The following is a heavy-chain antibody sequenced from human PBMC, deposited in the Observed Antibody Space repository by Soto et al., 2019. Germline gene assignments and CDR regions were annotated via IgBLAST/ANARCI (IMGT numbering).Heavy chain of an antibody. CDR1: GGTFSSYA. Sequence: RASVKVSCKASGGTFSSYAISWVRQAPGQGLEWMGGIIPIFGTANYAQKFQGRVTITADESTSTAYMELSSLRSEDTAVYYCARRAGRGYDSSGYYYGYWGQGTLVTVSS. CDR3: ARRAGRGYDSSGYYYGY. D-gene: IGHD3-22*01. CDR2: IIPIFGTA. J-gene: IGHJ4*02. V-gene: IGHV1-69*13.